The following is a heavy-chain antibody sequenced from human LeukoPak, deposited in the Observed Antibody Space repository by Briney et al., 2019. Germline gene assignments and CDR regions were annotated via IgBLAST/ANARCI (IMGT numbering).Heavy chain of an antibody. CDR1: GYTLTELS. J-gene: IGHJ2*01. D-gene: IGHD3-22*01. V-gene: IGHV1-24*01. CDR3: ATGNYYDSSGQTFDL. CDR2: FDPEDGET. Sequence: GASVKVSCKVSGYTLTELSMHWVRQAPGKGLEWMGGFDPEDGETIYAQKFQGRVTMTEDTSTDTAYMELSSLRSEDTAVYYCATGNYYDSSGQTFDLWGRGTLVTVSS.